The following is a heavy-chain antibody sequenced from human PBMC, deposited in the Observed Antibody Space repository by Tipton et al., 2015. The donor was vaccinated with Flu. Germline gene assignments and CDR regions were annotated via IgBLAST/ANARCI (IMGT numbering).Heavy chain of an antibody. CDR2: IYTSGST. CDR3: ARGRYGGNYFGY. J-gene: IGHJ4*02. D-gene: IGHD4-23*01. CDR1: GGSISSGSYY. V-gene: IGHV4-61*02. Sequence: TLSLTCTVSGGSISSGSYYWSWIRQPAGKGLEWIGRIYTSGSTNYNPSLKSRVTISVDTSKNQFSLKLSSVTAADTAVYYCARGRYGGNYFGYWGQGTLVTVSS.